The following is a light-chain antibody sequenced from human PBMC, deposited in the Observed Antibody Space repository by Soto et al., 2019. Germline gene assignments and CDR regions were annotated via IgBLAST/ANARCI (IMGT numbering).Light chain of an antibody. V-gene: IGKV3-15*01. Sequence: DIVMTQSPATLSVSPGERVTLSCRASRTVSTNLAWYQQKPGQAPRLLIYYTSTRATGIPARFSGSGSDKEFTLTISSLQSEDSAVYYCQQYKNWPPGATFGPGTKVEIK. CDR1: RTVSTN. CDR3: QQYKNWPPGAT. J-gene: IGKJ3*01. CDR2: YTS.